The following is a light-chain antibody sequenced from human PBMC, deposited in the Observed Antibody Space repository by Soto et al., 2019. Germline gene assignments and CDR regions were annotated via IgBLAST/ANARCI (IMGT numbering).Light chain of an antibody. CDR2: GAS. CDR1: QSVSSSY. V-gene: IGKV3-20*01. CDR3: QQYGSSPLYT. Sequence: EIVLTQSPGTLSLSPGERATLSCRASQSVSSSYLAWNQQKPGQAPRLLIYGASSRATGIPDRFSGSGSGIDFTLTISRREPEDFAVYYCQQYGSSPLYTFGQGTKLEIK. J-gene: IGKJ2*01.